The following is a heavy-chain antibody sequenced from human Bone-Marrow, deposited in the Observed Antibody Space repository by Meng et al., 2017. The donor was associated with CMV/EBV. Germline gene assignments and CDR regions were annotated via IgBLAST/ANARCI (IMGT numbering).Heavy chain of an antibody. CDR3: TTNSRIAARPDAYYYYGMDV. D-gene: IGHD6-6*01. CDR1: GFTFSNAW. CDR2: IKSKTDGGTT. J-gene: IGHJ6*02. V-gene: IGHV3-15*01. Sequence: GGSLRLSCAASGFTFSNAWMSWVRQAPGKGLEWVGRIKSKTDGGTTDYAAPVKGRFTISRDDSKNTLYLQMNSLKTEDTAVYYCTTNSRIAARPDAYYYYGMDVWGQGPTVTVSS.